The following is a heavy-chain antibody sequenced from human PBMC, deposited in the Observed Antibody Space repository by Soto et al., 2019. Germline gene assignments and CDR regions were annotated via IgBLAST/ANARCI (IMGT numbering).Heavy chain of an antibody. Sequence: SETLSLTCAVYGGSFSGYYLSWIRQPPGKGLEWIGEINHSGSTNYNPSLKSRVTISVDTSKNQFSLKLSSVTAADTAVYYCARGSARDTMVRGVILGAPDYWGQGTLVTVSS. CDR1: GGSFSGYY. CDR3: ARGSARDTMVRGVILGAPDY. V-gene: IGHV4-34*01. D-gene: IGHD3-10*01. CDR2: INHSGST. J-gene: IGHJ4*02.